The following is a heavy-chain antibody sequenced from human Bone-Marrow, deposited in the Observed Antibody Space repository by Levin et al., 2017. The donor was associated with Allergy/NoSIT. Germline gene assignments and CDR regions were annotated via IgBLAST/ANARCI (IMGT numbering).Heavy chain of an antibody. J-gene: IGHJ4*02. CDR3: ARIACSSGWPYFDY. V-gene: IGHV2-70*11. CDR1: GFSLSTSGMC. CDR2: IDWDDDK. D-gene: IGHD6-19*01. Sequence: SGPTLVKPTQTLTLTCTFSGFSLSTSGMCVSWIRQPPGKALEWLARIDWDDDKYYSTSLKTRLTISKDTSKNQVVLTMTNMDPVDTATYYCARIACSSGWPYFDYWGQGTLVTVSS.